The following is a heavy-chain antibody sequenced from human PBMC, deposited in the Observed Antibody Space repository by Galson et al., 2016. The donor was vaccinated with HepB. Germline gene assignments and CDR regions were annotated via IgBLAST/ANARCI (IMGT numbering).Heavy chain of an antibody. V-gene: IGHV3-53*01. J-gene: IGHJ4*02. Sequence: SLRLSCAASGITVSSSYMSWVRQAPGKGLEWVSGIHSGSRTHYAESVRGRFTVSRDNSNNFRYLQMNSLRTEDTALYYCVKEKVGSRYFNYWGQGTLVTVSS. CDR1: GITVSSSY. CDR3: VKEKVGSRYFNY. CDR2: IHSGSRT. D-gene: IGHD1-26*01.